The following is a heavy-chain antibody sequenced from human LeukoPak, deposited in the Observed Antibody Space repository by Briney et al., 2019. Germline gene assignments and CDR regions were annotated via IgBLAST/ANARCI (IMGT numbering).Heavy chain of an antibody. J-gene: IGHJ4*02. CDR1: GFTFSSYW. V-gene: IGHV3-7*03. CDR2: IKYDGSEK. Sequence: GGTLRLSCAASGFTFSSYWMSWVRQAPGKGLEWVANIKYDGSEKYYVDSVKGRITISRTNDKHLLHLLMNILTADTTAYYYAARGVTTVTYWGQGTLVTVSS. CDR3: ARGVTTVTY. D-gene: IGHD4-17*01.